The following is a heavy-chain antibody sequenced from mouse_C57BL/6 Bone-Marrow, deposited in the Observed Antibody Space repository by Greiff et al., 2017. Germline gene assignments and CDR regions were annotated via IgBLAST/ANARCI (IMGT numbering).Heavy chain of an antibody. J-gene: IGHJ3*01. V-gene: IGHV5-12*01. CDR3: ARESTTVED. D-gene: IGHD1-1*01. CDR2: ISNGGGST. CDR1: GFTFSDYY. Sequence: DVQLVESGGGLVQPGGSLKLSCAASGFTFSDYYMYWVRQTPEKRLEWVAYISNGGGSTYYPDTVKGRFTISRDNAKNTLYLQMSRLKSEDTAMYYCARESTTVEDWGQGTLVTVSA.